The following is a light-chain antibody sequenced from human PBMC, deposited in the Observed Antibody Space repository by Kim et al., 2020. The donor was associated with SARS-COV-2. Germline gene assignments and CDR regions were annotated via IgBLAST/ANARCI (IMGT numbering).Light chain of an antibody. J-gene: IGKJ1*01. CDR1: QSISTW. CDR3: QQYNSFSWT. Sequence: GDRVTITCRASQSISTWLAWYQQKPGKAPKLLIYDASSLESGVPSRFSGSGSGTEFTLTINSLQPDDFATYYCQQYNSFSWTFGQGTKV. V-gene: IGKV1-5*01. CDR2: DAS.